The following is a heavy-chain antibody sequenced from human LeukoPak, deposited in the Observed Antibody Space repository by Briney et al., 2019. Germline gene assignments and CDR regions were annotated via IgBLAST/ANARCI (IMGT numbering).Heavy chain of an antibody. CDR2: ISAYNGNT. CDR3: ARDRRWELPADRYFDL. CDR1: GYSFTNYG. Sequence: ASVKVSCRASGYSFTNYGVSWVRQAPGQGLEWMGWISAYNGNTNYAQKLQGRVTMSTDTSTNTAYMELRSLTSDDTAVYYCARDRRWELPADRYFDLWGRGTLVTVSS. D-gene: IGHD1-26*01. J-gene: IGHJ2*01. V-gene: IGHV1-18*01.